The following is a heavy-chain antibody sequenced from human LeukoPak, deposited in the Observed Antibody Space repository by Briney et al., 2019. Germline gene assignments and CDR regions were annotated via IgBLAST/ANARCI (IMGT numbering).Heavy chain of an antibody. CDR1: GYSFTGYY. CDR2: INPNSGGT. D-gene: IGHD6-19*01. J-gene: IGHJ4*02. Sequence: GASVKVSCKASGYSFTGYYIHWVRQAPGQGLEYMGWINPNSGGTNYPQRFQGRVSMTRDTSISTAYMEVSRLTSDDTAVYFCVRASSGWAFDSWGQGTLVTVSS. CDR3: VRASSGWAFDS. V-gene: IGHV1-2*02.